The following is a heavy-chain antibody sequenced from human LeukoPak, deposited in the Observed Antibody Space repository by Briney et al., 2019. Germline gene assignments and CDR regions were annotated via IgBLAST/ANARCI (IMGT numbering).Heavy chain of an antibody. CDR1: GFTFSSYW. Sequence: PGGSLRLSCAASGFTFSSYWMHWVRQAPGKGLVWVSRINSDGSSTSYADSVKGRFTISRDNAKNTLYLQMNSLRAEDTAVYYCARDKGFGELAGYMDVWGKGTKVTVSS. J-gene: IGHJ6*03. CDR2: INSDGSST. D-gene: IGHD3-10*01. V-gene: IGHV3-74*01. CDR3: ARDKGFGELAGYMDV.